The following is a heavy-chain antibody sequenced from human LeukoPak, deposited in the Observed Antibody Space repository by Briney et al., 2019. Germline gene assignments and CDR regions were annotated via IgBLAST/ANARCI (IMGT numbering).Heavy chain of an antibody. CDR3: ARGVGARKYYYYYYMDV. J-gene: IGHJ6*03. V-gene: IGHV1-8*01. CDR1: GYTFTSYD. D-gene: IGHD1-26*01. Sequence: ASVKVSCKASGYTFTSYDINWVRQATGQGLEWRGWMNANSGKIGYAQKFQGRVTMTRNTSISTAYMELSSLRSEDTAVYYCARGVGARKYYYYYYMDVWGKGTTVTISS. CDR2: MNANSGKI.